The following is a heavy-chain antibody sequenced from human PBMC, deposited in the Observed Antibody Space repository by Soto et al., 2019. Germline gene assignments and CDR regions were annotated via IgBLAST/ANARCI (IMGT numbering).Heavy chain of an antibody. J-gene: IGHJ4*02. D-gene: IGHD3-22*01. CDR3: AIVVDDSSGYYYHY. CDR1: GYTFTSYD. Sequence: VQLVQSGAEVKMPGASVKVSCKASGYTFTSYDINWVRQATGQGLASMGWMNPNSGNTGYAQKFQVRDAMTRNTSRSTAYMELSSLGSEDTAVYYCAIVVDDSSGYYYHYWGQGTLVTVSS. CDR2: MNPNSGNT. V-gene: IGHV1-8*01.